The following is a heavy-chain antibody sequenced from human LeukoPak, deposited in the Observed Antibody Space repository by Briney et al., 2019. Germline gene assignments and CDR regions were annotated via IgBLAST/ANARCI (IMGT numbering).Heavy chain of an antibody. D-gene: IGHD7-27*01. Sequence: AGGSLRLSCAASGFTVSSNYMSWVRQAPGKGLEWVSVIYSGGSIYYADSVKGRFTISRDNSKNTLYLQMNSLRAEDTAVYYCARGAGDHRYFDYWGQGTLVTVSS. V-gene: IGHV3-53*01. CDR2: IYSGGSI. J-gene: IGHJ4*02. CDR3: ARGAGDHRYFDY. CDR1: GFTVSSNY.